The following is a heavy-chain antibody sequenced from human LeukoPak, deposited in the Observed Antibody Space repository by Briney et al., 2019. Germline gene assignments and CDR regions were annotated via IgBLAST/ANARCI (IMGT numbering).Heavy chain of an antibody. CDR1: GFTFSRYW. CDR2: IKQDGSEK. CDR3: ARITIFG. D-gene: IGHD3-3*01. J-gene: IGHJ3*01. V-gene: IGHV3-7*01. Sequence: GGSLRLSCAASGFTFSRYWMSWVRQAPGKGLEWVANIKQDGSEKYYVDSVKGRFTISRDNAKNSLYLQMNSLRADDTAVYYCARITIFGGGQGTMVTVSS.